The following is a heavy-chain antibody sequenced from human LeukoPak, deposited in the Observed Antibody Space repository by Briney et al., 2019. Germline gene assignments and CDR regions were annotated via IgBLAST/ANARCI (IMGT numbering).Heavy chain of an antibody. D-gene: IGHD5-24*01. J-gene: IGHJ4*02. V-gene: IGHV1-46*01. CDR3: ARDTSRWLQSQRFDY. CDR1: GYTFTSYY. Sequence: ASVKVSCKASGYTFTSYYMHWVRQAPGQGLEWMGIINPSGGSTSYAQKFQGRVTITADESTSTAYMELSSLRSEDTAVYYCARDTSRWLQSQRFDYWGQGTLVTVSS. CDR2: INPSGGST.